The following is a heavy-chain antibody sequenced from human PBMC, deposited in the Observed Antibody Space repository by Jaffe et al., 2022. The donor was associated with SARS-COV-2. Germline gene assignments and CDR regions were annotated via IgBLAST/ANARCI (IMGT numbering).Heavy chain of an antibody. J-gene: IGHJ4*02. CDR3: AMASIVVADY. V-gene: IGHV4-34*01. Sequence: QVQLQQWGAGLLKPSETLSLTCAVYGGSFSGYYWSWIRQPPGKGLEWIGEINHSGSTNYNPSLKSRVTISVDTSKNQFSLKLSSVTAADTAVYYCAMASIVVADYWGQGTLVTVSS. CDR1: GGSFSGYY. CDR2: INHSGST. D-gene: IGHD2-21*01.